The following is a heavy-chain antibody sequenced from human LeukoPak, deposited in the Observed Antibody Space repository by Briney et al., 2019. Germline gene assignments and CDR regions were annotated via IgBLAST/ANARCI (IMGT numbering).Heavy chain of an antibody. J-gene: IGHJ4*02. V-gene: IGHV4-59*01. CDR3: ARGGSYYNYFDY. CDR1: GGSISSYY. CDR2: IYYSGST. Sequence: SETLSLTCTVPGGSISSYYWSWIRQPPGKGLEWIGYIYYSGSTNYNPSLKSRVTISVDTSKNQFSLKLSSVTAADTAVYYCARGGSYYNYFDYWGQGTLVTVSS. D-gene: IGHD1-26*01.